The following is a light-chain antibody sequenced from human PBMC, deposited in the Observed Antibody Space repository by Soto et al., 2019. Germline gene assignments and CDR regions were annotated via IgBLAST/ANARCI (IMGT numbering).Light chain of an antibody. V-gene: IGLV2-8*01. CDR1: STDVGGYNS. CDR2: EVD. J-gene: IGLJ2*01. CDR3: SSYASSDILL. Sequence: QSALTQPPSASGSPGQSVTVSCTGTSTDVGGYNSVSCYQQHPGKAPKLIIYEVDKRPSGVPDRFSGSKSGNTASLTVFGLQDDDEADYFCSSYASSDILLFGGGTQLTVL.